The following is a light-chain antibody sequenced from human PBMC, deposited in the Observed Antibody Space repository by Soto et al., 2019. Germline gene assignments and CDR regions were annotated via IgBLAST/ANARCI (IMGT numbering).Light chain of an antibody. J-gene: IGKJ1*01. Sequence: DIQMTQSPSTLSASIGDRVTITCRASQSIGRWLAWYQQKPGNAPNLLIYDASSLQSGVPSRFSGSGSGTEFTLTISSLQPDDFAPYSCQQYNSYSWTFGQGTKV. CDR1: QSIGRW. CDR3: QQYNSYSWT. V-gene: IGKV1-5*01. CDR2: DAS.